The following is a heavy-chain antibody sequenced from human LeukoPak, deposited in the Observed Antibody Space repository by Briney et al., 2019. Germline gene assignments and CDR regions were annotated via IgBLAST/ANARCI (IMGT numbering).Heavy chain of an antibody. CDR1: GGSFSGYY. D-gene: IGHD3-10*01. Sequence: SETLSLTCAVYGGSFSGYYWSWIRQPPGKGLEWVGEINHSGSTNYNPSLKSRVTISVDTSKNQFSLKLSSVTAADTAVYYCAREFSTGGPYGSGSQMVDYWGQGTLVTVSS. J-gene: IGHJ4*02. CDR2: INHSGST. V-gene: IGHV4-34*01. CDR3: AREFSTGGPYGSGSQMVDY.